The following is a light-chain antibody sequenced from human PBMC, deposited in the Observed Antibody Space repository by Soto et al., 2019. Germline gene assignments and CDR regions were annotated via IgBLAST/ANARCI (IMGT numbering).Light chain of an antibody. CDR1: QSVSNN. CDR3: QQYGNSPIT. J-gene: IGKJ5*01. Sequence: IVVTQSAAILSVSPWDRATLSCRAGQSVSNNLAWSQQKPGQTPRLAIYGASNRATGSPDRFSGSGSGTDFTLTISRLEPEDFAVYYCQQYGNSPITFGQGTRLEI. V-gene: IGKV3-20*01. CDR2: GAS.